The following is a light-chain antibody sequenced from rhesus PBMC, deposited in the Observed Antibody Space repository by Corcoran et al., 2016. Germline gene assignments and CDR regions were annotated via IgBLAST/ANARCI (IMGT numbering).Light chain of an antibody. J-gene: IGKJ3*01. V-gene: IGKV1-21*01. CDR2: KAS. CDR1: QDISRW. CDR3: LQYDKRPFT. Sequence: DIQMTQSPSSLSASVGDKVTITCRASQDISRWLAWYQQKPGRAPKLLIYKASNLQSVVPSRVSGRGSGTDFTLTSRSLQPEDFASYYWLQYDKRPFTFGPGTKLEIK.